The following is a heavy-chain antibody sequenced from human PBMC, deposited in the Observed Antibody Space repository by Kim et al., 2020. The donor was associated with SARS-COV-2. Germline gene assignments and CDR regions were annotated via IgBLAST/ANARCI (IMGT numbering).Heavy chain of an antibody. CDR1: GGYISSYY. Sequence: SETLSLTCTVSGGYISSYYWSWIRQPPGKGLEWIGYIYYSGSTNYNPSLKSRVTISVDTSKNQFSLKLSSVTAADTAVYYCARFATPGIAVATNAFDIWG. J-gene: IGHJ3*02. D-gene: IGHD6-19*01. CDR3: ARFATPGIAVATNAFDI. V-gene: IGHV4-59*08. CDR2: IYYSGST.